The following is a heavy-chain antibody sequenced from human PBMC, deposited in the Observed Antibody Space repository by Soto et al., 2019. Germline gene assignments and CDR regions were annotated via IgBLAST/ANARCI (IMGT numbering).Heavy chain of an antibody. CDR3: ARGMNQRYAVDY. Sequence: EVQLVASGGGLVQPGESLRLSCAASGFTFSSYWMHWVRQAPGKGLVWVSRIYSDGSSTNYADSVKGRFTISRDNAKNTLYLQMNSLRAEDTAVYYCARGMNQRYAVDYWGQGTLVTVSS. J-gene: IGHJ4*02. V-gene: IGHV3-74*01. CDR2: IYSDGSST. D-gene: IGHD2-8*01. CDR1: GFTFSSYW.